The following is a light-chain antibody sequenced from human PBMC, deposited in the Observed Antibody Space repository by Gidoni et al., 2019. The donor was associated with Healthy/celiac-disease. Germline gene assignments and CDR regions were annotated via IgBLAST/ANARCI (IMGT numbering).Light chain of an antibody. CDR1: QGISSY. CDR3: QQLNSYPLT. Sequence: DIPLTPSPSFLSASVGDRVTITCRASQGISSYLAWYQQKPGKAPKLLIYAASTLQSGVPSRFSGSGSGTEFTLTISSLQPEDFATYYCQQLNSYPLTFGPGTKVDIK. V-gene: IGKV1-9*01. J-gene: IGKJ3*01. CDR2: AAS.